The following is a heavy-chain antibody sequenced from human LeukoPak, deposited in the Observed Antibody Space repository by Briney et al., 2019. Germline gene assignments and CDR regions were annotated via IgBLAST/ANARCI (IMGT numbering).Heavy chain of an antibody. CDR1: GDSFSRNTYY. J-gene: IGHJ3*02. CDR2: IYYSGTT. Sequence: SETLSLTCTVSGDSFSRNTYYWGWIRQPPGKGLEWIGSIYYSGTTYYNPSLKSRVTISVDTSSNQFSLKLSSVTAADTAVFHCARHSRGYYDSTGYYYGSHAFDIWGQGTMVTVSS. CDR3: ARHSRGYYDSTGYYYGSHAFDI. D-gene: IGHD3-22*01. V-gene: IGHV4-39*01.